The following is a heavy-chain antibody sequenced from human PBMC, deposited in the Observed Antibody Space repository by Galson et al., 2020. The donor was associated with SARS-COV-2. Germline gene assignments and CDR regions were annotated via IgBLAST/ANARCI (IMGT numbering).Heavy chain of an antibody. CDR3: AREGGNSIDY. J-gene: IGHJ4*02. V-gene: IGHV3-30-3*01. CDR2: ISYDGSNK. D-gene: IGHD2-21*02. CDR1: GFTFSSYA. Sequence: TGGSLRLSCAASGFTFSSYAMHWVRQAPGKGLEWVAVISYDGSNKYYADSVKGRFTISRDNSKNTLYLQMNSLRAEDTAVYCCAREGGNSIDYWGQGTLVTVSS.